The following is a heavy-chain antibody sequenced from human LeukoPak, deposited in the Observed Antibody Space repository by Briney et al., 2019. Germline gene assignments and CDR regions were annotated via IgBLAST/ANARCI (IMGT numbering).Heavy chain of an antibody. CDR1: GFTFSNYA. J-gene: IGHJ4*02. V-gene: IGHV3-23*01. CDR2: ISGSGGST. CDR3: AKDFTMVRGVILSDNFDY. Sequence: GGSLRLSCAASGFTFSNYAMSWVRQAPGKGLEWVSAISGSGGSTYYADSVKGRFTISRYNSKNTLYLQMNSLRAEDTAVYYCAKDFTMVRGVILSDNFDYWGRGTLVTVSS. D-gene: IGHD3-10*01.